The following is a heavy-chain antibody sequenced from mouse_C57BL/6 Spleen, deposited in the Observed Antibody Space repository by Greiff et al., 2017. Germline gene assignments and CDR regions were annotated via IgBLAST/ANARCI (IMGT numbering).Heavy chain of an antibody. CDR1: GFTFSDYY. J-gene: IGHJ2*01. CDR2: INYDGSST. CDR3: ARALDRYYFDY. Sequence: EVKLMESEGGLVQPGSSMKLSCTASGFTFSDYYMAWVRQVPVKGLEWVGNINYDGSSTNYLDYLKGRFTISIDNAKNNLYLQISSLKSEDTATYYCARALDRYYFDYWGQGPTLTVSS. V-gene: IGHV5-16*01.